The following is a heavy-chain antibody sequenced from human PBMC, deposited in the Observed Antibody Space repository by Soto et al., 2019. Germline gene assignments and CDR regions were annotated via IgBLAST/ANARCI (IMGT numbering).Heavy chain of an antibody. CDR3: SIVPSHFDYYNDTDV. CDR2: IFSSGTA. J-gene: IGHJ6*02. CDR1: GGSLSSGGNY. V-gene: IGHV4-30-4*08. Sequence: PSEPLSLTCTGSGGSLSSGGNYCSWIRQPPGKGLEWIGYIFSSGTAYYNPSLKRRLTMSVDTSQTQSSLKLTSVTAADTAVYSLSIVPSHFDYYNDTDVSGQVTTVTVS. D-gene: IGHD1-26*01.